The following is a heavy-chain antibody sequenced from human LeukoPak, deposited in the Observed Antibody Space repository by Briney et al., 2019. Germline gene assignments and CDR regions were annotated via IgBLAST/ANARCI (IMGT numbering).Heavy chain of an antibody. Sequence: GGSLRLSCAASGFAFSNYWMTWVRQAPGKGLEWVANIKQDGSKKSYVDSVKGRFTISRDNAKNSLYLQMNSLRAEDTAIYYCTRVGYIDEGIDYWGQGTLVTVSS. CDR2: IKQDGSKK. CDR3: TRVGYIDEGIDY. D-gene: IGHD5-24*01. V-gene: IGHV3-7*04. CDR1: GFAFSNYW. J-gene: IGHJ4*02.